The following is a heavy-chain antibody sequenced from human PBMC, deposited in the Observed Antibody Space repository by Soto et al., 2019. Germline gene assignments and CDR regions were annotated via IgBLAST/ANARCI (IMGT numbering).Heavy chain of an antibody. D-gene: IGHD3-9*01. J-gene: IGHJ5*02. CDR2: ISYDGNNK. CDR3: AILPTGYPNWFGP. Sequence: GGSLRLSCAASGFTYSTYTMHWVRQAPGKGLEWVAVISYDGNNKFYADSVKGRFTISRDNSKNTLYLQMNSLRGEDTALYYCAILPTGYPNWFGPWGQGTLVTVSS. CDR1: GFTYSTYT. V-gene: IGHV3-30-3*01.